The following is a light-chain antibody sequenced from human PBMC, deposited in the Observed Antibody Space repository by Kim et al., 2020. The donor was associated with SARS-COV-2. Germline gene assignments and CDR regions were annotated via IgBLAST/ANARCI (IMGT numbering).Light chain of an antibody. Sequence: GNTITLSCARSSGNIADYYLQWYQQRPGSAATIVIYEGNESPSGVPDRFSGSIDTSYSSASLTISGLKTEDEADYYCQSYDISNVIFGGGTQLTVL. J-gene: IGLJ2*01. CDR3: QSYDISNVI. V-gene: IGLV6-57*03. CDR1: SGNIADYY. CDR2: EGN.